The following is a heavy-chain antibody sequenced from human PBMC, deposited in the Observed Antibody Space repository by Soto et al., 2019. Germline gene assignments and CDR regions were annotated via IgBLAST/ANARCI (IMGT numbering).Heavy chain of an antibody. V-gene: IGHV4-59*08. Sequence: QVQLQESGPGLVKPSETLSLTCTVSGGSISSYYWSWIRQPPGKGLEWIGYIYYSGRTNYNPSLKSRVTISSDPSKNQFSLKLSSVTAADTAVYYCARWPGLWFGELFFDYWGQGTLVTVSS. J-gene: IGHJ4*02. CDR1: GGSISSYY. D-gene: IGHD3-10*01. CDR3: ARWPGLWFGELFFDY. CDR2: IYYSGRT.